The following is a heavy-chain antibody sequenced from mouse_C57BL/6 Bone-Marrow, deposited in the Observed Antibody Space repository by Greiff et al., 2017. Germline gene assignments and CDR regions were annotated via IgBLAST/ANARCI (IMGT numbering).Heavy chain of an antibody. V-gene: IGHV7-3*01. CDR2: IRNKANGYTT. Sequence: DVMLVESGGGLVQPGGSLSLSCAASGFTFTDYYMSWVRQPPGKALEWLGFIRNKANGYTTEYSASVKGRFTISRDNSQSILYLQMNALRAEDSATYYCARLRGYSDVWGTGTTVTVSS. CDR1: GFTFTDYY. J-gene: IGHJ1*03. CDR3: ARLRGYSDV.